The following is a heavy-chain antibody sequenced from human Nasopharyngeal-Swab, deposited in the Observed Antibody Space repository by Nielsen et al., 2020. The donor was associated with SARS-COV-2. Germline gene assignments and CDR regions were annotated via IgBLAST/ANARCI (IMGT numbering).Heavy chain of an antibody. CDR3: ARDVMVRGVIAHYYHYGMDV. V-gene: IGHV3-48*02. CDR1: GFTFSSYA. CDR2: ITSSSSTI. J-gene: IGHJ6*02. Sequence: GESLKISCAASGFTFSSYAMSWVRQAPGKGLEWVSYITSSSSTIYYADSVKGRFTISRDNAKNSLYLQMNSLRDGDTAVYYCARDVMVRGVIAHYYHYGMDVWGQGTTVTVSS. D-gene: IGHD3-10*01.